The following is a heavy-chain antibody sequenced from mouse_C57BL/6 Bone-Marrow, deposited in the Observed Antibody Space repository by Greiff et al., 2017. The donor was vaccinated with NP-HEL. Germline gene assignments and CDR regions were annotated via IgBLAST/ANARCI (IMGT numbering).Heavy chain of an antibody. Sequence: VKLQESDAELVKPGASVKISCKVSGYTFTDHTIHWMKQRPEQGLEWIGYIYPRDGSTKYNEKFKGKATLTADKSSSTAYMRLNSLTSEDSAVYFCARYYYGSSYEYFDYWGQGTTLTVSS. CDR3: ARYYYGSSYEYFDY. V-gene: IGHV1-78*01. J-gene: IGHJ2*01. CDR2: IYPRDGST. D-gene: IGHD1-1*01. CDR1: GYTFTDHT.